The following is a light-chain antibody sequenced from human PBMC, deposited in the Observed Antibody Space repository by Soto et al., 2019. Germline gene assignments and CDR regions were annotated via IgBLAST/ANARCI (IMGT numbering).Light chain of an antibody. V-gene: IGKV1-5*01. Sequence: DIQMTQSPSTLSASVGDRVTITCRASQSISSWLAWYQQKPGKAPKLLIYDASNRATGIPARFSGSGSGTDFTLTISSLEPEDFAVYYCQQRSNWRITFGQGTRLEIK. J-gene: IGKJ5*01. CDR2: DAS. CDR3: QQRSNWRIT. CDR1: QSISSW.